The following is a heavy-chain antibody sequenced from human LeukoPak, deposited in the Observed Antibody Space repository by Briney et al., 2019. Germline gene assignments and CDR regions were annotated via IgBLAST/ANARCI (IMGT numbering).Heavy chain of an antibody. CDR3: ATSSWGSDFDD. CDR1: GGPHSNYN. CDR2: IYSSGSA. Sequence: PSETLSLTCSVSGGPHSNYNWTGIRRPPGKGLEWIGYIYSSGSANYNPSLKSRVNISIDTSENQFSLKLSSVTAADTAVYYFATSSWGSDFDDWGQGALVTVSS. V-gene: IGHV4-59*01. J-gene: IGHJ4*02. D-gene: IGHD3-16*01.